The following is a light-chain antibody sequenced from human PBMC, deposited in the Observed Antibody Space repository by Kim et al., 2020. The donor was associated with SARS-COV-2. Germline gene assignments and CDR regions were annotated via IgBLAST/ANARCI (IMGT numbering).Light chain of an antibody. Sequence: SYELTQSHSVSVSPGQTASITCSGDKLGDKYACWYQQKPGQSPVLVIYQDSKRPSGIPERFSGSNSGNTATLTISGTQAMDEADYYCQAWDSSFVVFGGGTQLTVL. J-gene: IGLJ2*01. CDR1: KLGDKY. V-gene: IGLV3-1*01. CDR3: QAWDSSFVV. CDR2: QDS.